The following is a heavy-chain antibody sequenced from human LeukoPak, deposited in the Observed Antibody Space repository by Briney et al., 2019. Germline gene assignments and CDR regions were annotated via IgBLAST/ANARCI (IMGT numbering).Heavy chain of an antibody. J-gene: IGHJ4*02. D-gene: IGHD3-3*01. V-gene: IGHV3-23*01. CDR3: AKDGPIDFWETQGYFDY. Sequence: PGGSLRLSCAASGFTFSSYAMSWVRQAPGKGLEWVSAISGSGGSTYYADSVKGRFTISRDNSKNTLYLQMNSLRAEDTAVYYCAKDGPIDFWETQGYFDYWGQGTLVTVSS. CDR2: ISGSGGST. CDR1: GFTFSSYA.